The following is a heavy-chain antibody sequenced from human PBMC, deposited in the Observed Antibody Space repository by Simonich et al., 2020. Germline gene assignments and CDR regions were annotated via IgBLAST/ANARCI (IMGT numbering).Heavy chain of an antibody. V-gene: IGHV3-30*07. D-gene: IGHD1-26*01. CDR1: GFTFSSYA. CDR2: ISYDGSNK. J-gene: IGHJ3*02. CDR3: AREGAGNDAFDI. Sequence: QVQLVESGGGVVQPGRSLRLSCAASGFTFSSYAMHWVRQAPGKGVGWGAVISYDGSNKYHADSVKGRFTISRDNSKNTLYLQMNSLRAEDTAVYYCAREGAGNDAFDIWGQGTMVTVSS.